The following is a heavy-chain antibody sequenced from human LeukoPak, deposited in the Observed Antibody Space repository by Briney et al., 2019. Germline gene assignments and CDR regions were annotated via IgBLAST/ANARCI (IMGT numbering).Heavy chain of an antibody. Sequence: QTGGSLRLSCAASGFSFSSYAMSWVRQAPGKGLEWVSSISGSGASTYYADSVKGRFTISRDNSKNTLYLQMNSLRAEDTAVYSCAEGGGITLVRGVTVDYWGQGTLVTVSS. D-gene: IGHD3-10*01. V-gene: IGHV3-23*01. J-gene: IGHJ4*02. CDR1: GFSFSSYA. CDR2: ISGSGAST. CDR3: AEGGGITLVRGVTVDY.